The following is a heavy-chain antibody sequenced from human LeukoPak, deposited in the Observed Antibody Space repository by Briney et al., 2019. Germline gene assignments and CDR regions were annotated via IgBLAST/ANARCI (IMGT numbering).Heavy chain of an antibody. CDR1: GFTVSSNY. CDR2: IYSGGST. V-gene: IGHV3-53*01. Sequence: GGSLRLSCAASGFTVSSNYMSWVRQAPGKGLEWVSVIYSGGSTYYADSVKGRFTISRDNSKNTLYLQMNSLRAEDTAVYYCARHIAARPRYYYYYYMDVWGKGTTVTVSS. CDR3: ARHIAARPRYYYYYYMDV. D-gene: IGHD6-6*01. J-gene: IGHJ6*03.